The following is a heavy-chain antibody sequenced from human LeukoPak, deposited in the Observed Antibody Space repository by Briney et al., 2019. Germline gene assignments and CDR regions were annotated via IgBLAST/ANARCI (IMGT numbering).Heavy chain of an antibody. CDR3: ARRGLLWFGEWISRRNWFDP. D-gene: IGHD3-10*01. Sequence: SETLSLTCAVYGGSFSGYYWSWIRQPPGKGLEWIGEINHSGSTNYNPSLKSRVTISVDTSKNQFSLKLSSVTAADTAVYYCARRGLLWFGEWISRRNWFDPWGQGTLVTVSS. CDR1: GGSFSGYY. J-gene: IGHJ5*02. V-gene: IGHV4-34*01. CDR2: INHSGST.